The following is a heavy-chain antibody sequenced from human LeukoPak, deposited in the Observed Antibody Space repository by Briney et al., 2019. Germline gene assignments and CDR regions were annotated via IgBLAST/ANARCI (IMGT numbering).Heavy chain of an antibody. J-gene: IGHJ3*02. CDR3: ARDFSSGSI. Sequence: GGSLRLSCAASGFTFSTYSMNWVRQAPGKGLEWVSSITPSGSYIYYATSVKGRFTISRDNAKNSLYLQMNSLRAEGTAVYYCARDFSSGSIWGQGTMVTVSS. V-gene: IGHV3-21*01. CDR1: GFTFSTYS. CDR2: ITPSGSYI. D-gene: IGHD6-25*01.